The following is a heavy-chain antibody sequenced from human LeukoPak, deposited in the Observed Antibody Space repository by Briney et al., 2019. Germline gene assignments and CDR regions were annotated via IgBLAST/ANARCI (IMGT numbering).Heavy chain of an antibody. CDR2: INSDGSTT. V-gene: IGHV3-74*01. J-gene: IGHJ4*02. Sequence: TGRSLRLSCAASGFTFISYWMHWVRQDPGKGLVWVSRINSDGSTTSYAASVKGRFTISRDTAKNTLYLQMNSLRAEDTAVYYCARGHHYYDSSAYYYWGQGTLVTVSS. D-gene: IGHD3-22*01. CDR1: GFTFISYW. CDR3: ARGHHYYDSSAYYY.